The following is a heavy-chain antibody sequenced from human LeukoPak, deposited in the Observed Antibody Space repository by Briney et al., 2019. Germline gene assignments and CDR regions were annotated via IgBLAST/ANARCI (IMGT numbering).Heavy chain of an antibody. CDR2: ISSSGSTI. D-gene: IGHD3-10*01. CDR1: GFTFSSSE. Sequence: GGSLRLSCAVSGFTFSSSEMNWVRQAPGKGLEWVSYISSSGSTIYYADSVKGRFTISRDNAKNSLYLQMNSLRAEDTAVYYCARDRAGVFDIWGQGTMVTVSS. V-gene: IGHV3-48*03. CDR3: ARDRAGVFDI. J-gene: IGHJ3*02.